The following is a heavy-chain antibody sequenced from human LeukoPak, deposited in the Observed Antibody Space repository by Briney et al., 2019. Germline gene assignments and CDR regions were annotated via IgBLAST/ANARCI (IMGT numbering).Heavy chain of an antibody. CDR3: AREPYYYDSSGYNYFDY. D-gene: IGHD3-22*01. Sequence: GSLRLSCAASGFTFSSYSMNWVRQAPGKGLEWVSYISSSSSTIYYADSVKGRFTISRDNAKNSLYLQMNSLRAEDTAVYYCAREPYYYDSSGYNYFDYWGQGTLVTVSS. J-gene: IGHJ4*02. CDR1: GFTFSSYS. CDR2: ISSSSSTI. V-gene: IGHV3-48*01.